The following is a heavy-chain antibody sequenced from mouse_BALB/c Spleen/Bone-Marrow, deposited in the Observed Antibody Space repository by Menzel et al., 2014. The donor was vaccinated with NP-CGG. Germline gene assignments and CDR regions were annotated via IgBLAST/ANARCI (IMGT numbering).Heavy chain of an antibody. CDR3: ARSGYWYFDV. D-gene: IGHD3-1*01. Sequence: QVQLQQSGAELVKPRASVKLSCKASGYTFTSYWMHWVKQRPGQGLEWIGEINPSNGRTNYVEKFKSKATLSGDKSSSTVYMQLSSLTSEDSAVYYCARSGYWYFDVWGAGTTVTVSA. CDR1: GYTFTSYW. J-gene: IGHJ1*01. V-gene: IGHV1S81*02. CDR2: INPSNGRT.